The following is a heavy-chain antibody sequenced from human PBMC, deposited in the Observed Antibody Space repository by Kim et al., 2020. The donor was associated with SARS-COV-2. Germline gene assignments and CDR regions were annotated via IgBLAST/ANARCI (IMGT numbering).Heavy chain of an antibody. V-gene: IGHV4-31*03. CDR1: GGSISSGGYY. CDR3: ARAWDGYYYGSGSRFRLFDP. Sequence: SETLSLTCTVSGGSISSGGYYWSWIRQHPGKGLEWIGYIYYGGSTYYNPSLKSRVTISVDTSKNQFSLKLSSVTAADTAVYYCARAWDGYYYGSGSRFRLFDPWGQGTLGTVSS. J-gene: IGHJ5*02. D-gene: IGHD3-10*01. CDR2: IYYGGST.